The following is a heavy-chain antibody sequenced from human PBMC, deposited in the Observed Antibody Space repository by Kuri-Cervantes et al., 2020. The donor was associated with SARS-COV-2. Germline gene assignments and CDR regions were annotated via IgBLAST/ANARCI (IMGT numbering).Heavy chain of an antibody. J-gene: IGHJ6*02. CDR1: GYTFTSYG. Sequence: AAVKVSCKASGYTFTSYGISWVRQAAGQELEWMGWIRAYNGNKNYAQKLQGRVTMTTNTSTIKAYMELRSLRSDDTAVYYCARRIAAAGYYYYYGMDVWGQGTTVTVSS. CDR3: ARRIAAAGYYYYYGMDV. V-gene: IGHV1-18*04. CDR2: IRAYNGNK. D-gene: IGHD6-13*01.